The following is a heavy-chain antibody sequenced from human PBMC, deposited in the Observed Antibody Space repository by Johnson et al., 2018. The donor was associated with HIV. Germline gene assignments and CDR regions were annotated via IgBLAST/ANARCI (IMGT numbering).Heavy chain of an antibody. Sequence: VQLVESGGGLVQPGRSLRLSCAASGFTFDDYAMHWVRQAPGKGLEWVSAISGSGGSTYYADSVKGRFTISRDNSKNTLYLQMNSLRPEDTAVYYCARDPRIQLWLAAFDIWGQGTMVTVSS. CDR1: GFTFDDYA. CDR3: ARDPRIQLWLAAFDI. J-gene: IGHJ3*02. D-gene: IGHD5-18*01. V-gene: IGHV3-23*04. CDR2: ISGSGGST.